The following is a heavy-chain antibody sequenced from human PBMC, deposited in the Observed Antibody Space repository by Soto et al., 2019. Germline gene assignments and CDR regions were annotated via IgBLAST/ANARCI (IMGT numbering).Heavy chain of an antibody. J-gene: IGHJ5*02. V-gene: IGHV4-39*01. D-gene: IGHD6-19*01. CDR3: ARHLADGYSSGWYLGAFGWFDP. Sequence: PSETLSLTCTVSGGSISSSSYYWGWIRQPPGKGLEWIGSIYYSGSTYYNPSLKSRVTISVDTSKNQFSLKLSSVTAADTAVYYCARHLADGYSSGWYLGAFGWFDPWGQGTLVTVSS. CDR1: GGSISSSSYY. CDR2: IYYSGST.